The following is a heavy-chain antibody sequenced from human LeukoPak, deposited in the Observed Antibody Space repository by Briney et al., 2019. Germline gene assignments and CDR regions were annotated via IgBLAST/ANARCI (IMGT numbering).Heavy chain of an antibody. V-gene: IGHV1-69*05. CDR3: AGDYYYDSSGYNP. CDR2: IIPIFGTA. Sequence: SVKVSCKASGGTFSSYAISWVRQAPGQGLEWMGRIIPIFGTANYAQKFQGRVTITTDESTSTAYMELSSLRSEDTAVYYCAGDYYYDSSGYNPWGQGTLVTVSS. D-gene: IGHD3-22*01. J-gene: IGHJ5*02. CDR1: GGTFSSYA.